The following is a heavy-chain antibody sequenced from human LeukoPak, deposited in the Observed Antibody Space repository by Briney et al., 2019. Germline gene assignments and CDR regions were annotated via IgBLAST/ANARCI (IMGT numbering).Heavy chain of an antibody. J-gene: IGHJ4*02. Sequence: SETLSLTCTVSGGSMSSYYWNWIRQPPGEGLEWIGYIYYSGTTNYNPSLKSRVTISVDTSKNQFSLKLSSVTAADTAVYYCARGDSSGWYYFDYWGQGTLVTVSS. CDR1: GGSMSSYY. V-gene: IGHV4-59*12. CDR2: IYYSGTT. CDR3: ARGDSSGWYYFDY. D-gene: IGHD6-19*01.